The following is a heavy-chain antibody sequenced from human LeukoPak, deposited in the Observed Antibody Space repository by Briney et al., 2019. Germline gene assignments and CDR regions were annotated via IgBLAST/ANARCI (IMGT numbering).Heavy chain of an antibody. CDR2: ISGSGGST. CDR3: AKDRAIVVVTATDDY. Sequence: GGSLRLSCAASGFTFTSYWMSWMRQAPGKGLEWVSAISGSGGSTYYADSVKGRFTISRDNSKNTLYLQMNSLRAEDTAVYYCAKDRAIVVVTATDDYWGQGTLVTVSS. J-gene: IGHJ4*02. D-gene: IGHD2-21*02. CDR1: GFTFTSYW. V-gene: IGHV3-23*01.